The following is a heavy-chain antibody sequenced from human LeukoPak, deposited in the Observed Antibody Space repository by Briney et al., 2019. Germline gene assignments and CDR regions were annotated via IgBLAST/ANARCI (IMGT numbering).Heavy chain of an antibody. CDR2: INHSGST. CDR1: GGSFSGYY. D-gene: IGHD3-10*01. V-gene: IGHV4-34*01. J-gene: IGHJ5*02. CDR3: ARGGITMVRGSPGGQNNWFDP. Sequence: SETLSLTCAVYGGSFSGYYWSWIRQPPGKGLEWIGEINHSGSTNYNPSLKSRVTISVDTSKNQFSLKLSSVTAADTAVYYCARGGITMVRGSPGGQNNWFDPWGQGTLVTVSS.